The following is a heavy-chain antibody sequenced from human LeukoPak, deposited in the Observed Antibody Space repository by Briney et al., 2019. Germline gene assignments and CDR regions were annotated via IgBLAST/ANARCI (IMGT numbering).Heavy chain of an antibody. CDR2: INPNSGGT. CDR1: GYTFTGYY. V-gene: IGHV1-2*04. D-gene: IGHD3-22*01. Sequence: GASVKVSCKASGYTFTGYYMHWVRQAPGQGLEWMGWINPNSGGTNYAQKFQGWVTMTRDTSISTAYMELSRLRSDDTAVYYCARSLGDYYDSSGYGPWGQGTLVTVSS. J-gene: IGHJ5*02. CDR3: ARSLGDYYDSSGYGP.